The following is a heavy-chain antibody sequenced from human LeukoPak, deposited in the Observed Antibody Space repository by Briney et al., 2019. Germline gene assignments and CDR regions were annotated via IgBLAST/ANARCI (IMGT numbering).Heavy chain of an antibody. J-gene: IGHJ4*02. D-gene: IGHD3-10*01. CDR2: ISGSGGST. V-gene: IGHV3-23*01. CDR1: GFTFSSYA. CDR3: AKDPVLWFGEFPDY. Sequence: PGGSLRLSCAASGFTFSSYATSWVRQAPGKGLEWVSAISGSGGSTYYADSVKGRFTISRDNSKNTLYLQMNSLRAEDTAVYYCAKDPVLWFGEFPDYWGQGTLVTVSS.